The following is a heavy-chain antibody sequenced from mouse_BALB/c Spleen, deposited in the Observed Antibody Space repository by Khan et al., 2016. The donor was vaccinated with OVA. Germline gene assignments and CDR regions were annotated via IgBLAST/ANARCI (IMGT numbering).Heavy chain of an antibody. CDR1: GFSLTSYG. CDR3: ARWFDGYSSLYAMDY. V-gene: IGHV2-6*02. Sequence: QVQLKESGPGLVAPSQSLSITCTVSGFSLTSYGVHWVRQPPGKGLEWLVVIWSDGSTNYNSVLKSRLSTSKDNSKSQAFLKMNSLQTDDTAIYYCARWFDGYSSLYAMDYWGQGTSVTVSS. D-gene: IGHD2-3*01. J-gene: IGHJ4*01. CDR2: IWSDGST.